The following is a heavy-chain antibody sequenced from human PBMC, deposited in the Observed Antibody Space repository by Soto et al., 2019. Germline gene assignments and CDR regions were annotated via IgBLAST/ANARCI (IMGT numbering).Heavy chain of an antibody. CDR3: ARMGQWRVPGAYYYGMDV. D-gene: IGHD6-19*01. V-gene: IGHV3-53*01. CDR2: IYTGGGT. J-gene: IGHJ6*02. Sequence: EVQLVESGGGLIQPGGSLRLSCAASGLTVSSNYMNWVRQAPGKGLEWVSLIYTGGGTYYADSVKGRFTVSRDNSKNTLYLQINSLRAEDTAVYYCARMGQWRVPGAYYYGMDVWGQGTSVTVSS. CDR1: GLTVSSNY.